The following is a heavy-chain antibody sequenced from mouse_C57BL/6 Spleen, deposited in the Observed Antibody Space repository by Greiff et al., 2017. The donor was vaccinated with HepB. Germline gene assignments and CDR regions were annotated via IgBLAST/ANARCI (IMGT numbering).Heavy chain of an antibody. CDR1: GFNIKDDY. D-gene: IGHD1-1*01. CDR2: IDPENGDT. CDR3: TTPGSSYRDDD. Sequence: EVQLQQSGAELVRPGASVKLSCTASGFNIKDDYMHWVKQRPEQGLEWIGWIDPENGDTEYASKFQGKATITADTSSNTAFLQLSSLTSEDTAVYYCTTPGSSYRDDDWGQGTTLTVSS. J-gene: IGHJ2*01. V-gene: IGHV14-4*01.